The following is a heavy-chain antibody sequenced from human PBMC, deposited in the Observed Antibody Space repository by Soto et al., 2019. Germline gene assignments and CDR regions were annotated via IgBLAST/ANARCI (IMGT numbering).Heavy chain of an antibody. Sequence: SQALSLTCVISGDSVSSNSAAWDWIRQSPSRGLEWLGRTYYRSKWYNDYAVSVKSRITINPDTSKNQFSLQLNSVTPEDTAVYYCARVPHPFRLKICYEDAFDVCGQGRRVTVSS. CDR2: TYYRSKWYN. V-gene: IGHV6-1*01. J-gene: IGHJ3*01. CDR1: GDSVSSNSAA. D-gene: IGHD5-12*01. CDR3: ARVPHPFRLKICYEDAFDV.